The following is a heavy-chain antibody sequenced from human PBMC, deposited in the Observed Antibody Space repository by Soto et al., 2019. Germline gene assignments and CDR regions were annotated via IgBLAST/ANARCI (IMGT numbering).Heavy chain of an antibody. J-gene: IGHJ4*02. V-gene: IGHV4-30-2*01. CDR2: IYHSGST. D-gene: IGHD6-19*01. Sequence: SETLSLTCAVSGGSISSGGYSWSWIRQPPGKGLEWIGYIYHSGSTNYNPSLKSRVTISVDKSKNQFSLKLSSVTAADTAVYYCASRPKWLEVDYWGQGTLVTVSS. CDR1: GGSISSGGYS. CDR3: ASRPKWLEVDY.